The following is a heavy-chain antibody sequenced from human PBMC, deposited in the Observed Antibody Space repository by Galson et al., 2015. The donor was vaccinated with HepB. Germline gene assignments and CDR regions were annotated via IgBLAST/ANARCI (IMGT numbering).Heavy chain of an antibody. V-gene: IGHV2-5*02. CDR2: IYWDGDK. CDR3: ARRSVSFGEFFPAPFDY. D-gene: IGHD3-10*01. J-gene: IGHJ4*02. CDR1: GFSLSTSGVG. Sequence: PALVKPTQTLTLTCTFSGFSLSTSGVGVGWIRQPPGKALEWLALIYWDGDKRYSPSLKNRFTITKDTSKNQVVLTMTNMDPVDTGTYYCARRSVSFGEFFPAPFDYWGQGTLVTVSS.